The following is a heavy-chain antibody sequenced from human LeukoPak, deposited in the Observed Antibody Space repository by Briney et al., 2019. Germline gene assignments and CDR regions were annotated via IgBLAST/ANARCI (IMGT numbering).Heavy chain of an antibody. J-gene: IGHJ4*02. CDR2: IYRSGST. D-gene: IGHD3-22*01. CDR1: GGSISAYY. V-gene: IGHV4-4*07. Sequence: SETLSLTCTVSGGSISAYYWSWIRQPAGKGLEWIGRIYRSGSTNYNPSLRSRVTMSVDTSKNQFSLRLKSVTAADTAVYYCARDRSYDSSGYYNFDYWGQGIQVTVSS. CDR3: ARDRSYDSSGYYNFDY.